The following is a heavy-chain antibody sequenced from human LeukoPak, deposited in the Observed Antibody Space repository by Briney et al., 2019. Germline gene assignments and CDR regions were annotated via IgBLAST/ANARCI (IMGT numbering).Heavy chain of an antibody. CDR2: ISYDGSNK. V-gene: IGHV3-30*18. Sequence: PGRSLRLSCAASGFTFSSYGMHWVRQAPGKGLEWVAVISYDGSNKYYADSVKGRFTISRDNSKNTLYLQMNSLRAEDTAVYYCAKPTVGATTYYFDHWGQGTLVTVSS. J-gene: IGHJ4*02. D-gene: IGHD1-26*01. CDR3: AKPTVGATTYYFDH. CDR1: GFTFSSYG.